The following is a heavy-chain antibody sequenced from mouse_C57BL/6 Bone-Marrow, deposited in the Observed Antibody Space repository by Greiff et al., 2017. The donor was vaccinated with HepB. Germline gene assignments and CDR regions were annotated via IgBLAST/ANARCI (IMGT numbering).Heavy chain of an antibody. CDR2: ISYDGSN. CDR3: ARDYGSSPYWYFDV. CDR1: GYSITSGYY. D-gene: IGHD1-1*01. Sequence: EVQLVESGPGLVKPSQSLSLTCSVTGYSITSGYYWNWIRQFPGNKLEWMGYISYDGSNNYNPSLKNRISITRDTSKNQFFLKLNSVTTEDTATYYCARDYGSSPYWYFDVWGTGTTVTVSS. V-gene: IGHV3-6*01. J-gene: IGHJ1*03.